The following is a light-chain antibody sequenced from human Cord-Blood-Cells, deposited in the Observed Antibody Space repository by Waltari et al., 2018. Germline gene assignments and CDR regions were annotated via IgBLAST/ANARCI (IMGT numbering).Light chain of an antibody. V-gene: IGLV2-18*02. CDR3: SSYTSSSTYV. J-gene: IGLJ1*01. CDR1: SRDVCSYHL. Sequence: QSALTPPPSVSGSPGQSVTLSCTGTSRDVCSYHLASWYQQPPGTAPKLLIYEVNNRPSGVPDRFSGSKSGNTASLTISGLQAEDEADYYCSSYTSSSTYVFGTGTKVTVL. CDR2: EVN.